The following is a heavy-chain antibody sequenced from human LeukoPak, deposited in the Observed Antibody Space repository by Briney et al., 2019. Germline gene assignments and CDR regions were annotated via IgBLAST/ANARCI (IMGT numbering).Heavy chain of an antibody. V-gene: IGHV3-74*01. J-gene: IGHJ3*02. CDR2: IKSDGSDT. CDR1: GFTLSSYW. D-gene: IGHD3-22*01. Sequence: GGSLRLPCAASGFTLSSYWMHWVRQVPGKGLVWVSRIKSDGSDTRYADSVKGRFTISRDNAKNSLYLQMNSLRAEDTAVYYCARVEIRLGYYYDSSGYSGAFDIWGQGTMVTVSS. CDR3: ARVEIRLGYYYDSSGYSGAFDI.